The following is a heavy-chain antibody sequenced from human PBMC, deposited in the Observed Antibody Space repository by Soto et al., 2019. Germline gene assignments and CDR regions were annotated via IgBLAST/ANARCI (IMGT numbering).Heavy chain of an antibody. V-gene: IGHV1-2*02. Sequence: QVQLVQSGAEVKKPGASVKVSCKTSGYTCTASQIHWVRQAPGQGLEWMGWINPNSGGTNYAQKFQGRVTMTRDTSITTDYMELNGLTSDDTAVYYCARGREIVSPGTWGQGTLVSVSS. J-gene: IGHJ5*02. CDR1: GYTCTASQ. D-gene: IGHD2-15*01. CDR3: ARGREIVSPGT. CDR2: INPNSGGT.